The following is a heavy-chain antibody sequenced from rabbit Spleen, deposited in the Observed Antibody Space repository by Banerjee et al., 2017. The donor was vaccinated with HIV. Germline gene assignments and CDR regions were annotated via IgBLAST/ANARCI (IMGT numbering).Heavy chain of an antibody. CDR3: ARDPAGREDFNL. V-gene: IGHV1S40*01. CDR2: IAAGSGGTT. J-gene: IGHJ4*01. Sequence: QSLEESGGDLVKPGTSLTLTCKASGFSFSSGYYMCWVRQAPGKGLEWIACIAAGSGGTTYYASWAKGRFTISKTSSTTVTLQMTSLTAADTATYFCARDPAGREDFNLWGQGTLVTVS. D-gene: IGHD4-2*01. CDR1: GFSFSSGYY.